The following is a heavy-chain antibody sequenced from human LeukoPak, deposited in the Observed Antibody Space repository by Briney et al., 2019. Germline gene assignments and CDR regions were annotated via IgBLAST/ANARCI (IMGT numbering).Heavy chain of an antibody. CDR2: ISYDGSNK. Sequence: GGSLRLSCAASGFTFSSYGMHWVRQAPGKGLEWVAVISYDGSNKYYADSVKGRFTISRDNSKNTLYLQMNSLRAEDTAVYYCAKDLKQWLRSPFDHWGQGTLVTVSS. CDR3: AKDLKQWLRSPFDH. J-gene: IGHJ4*02. CDR1: GFTFSSYG. V-gene: IGHV3-30*18. D-gene: IGHD5-12*01.